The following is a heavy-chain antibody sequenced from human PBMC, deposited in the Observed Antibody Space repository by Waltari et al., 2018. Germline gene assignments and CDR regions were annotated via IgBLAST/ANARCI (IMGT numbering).Heavy chain of an antibody. J-gene: IGHJ3*02. CDR3: TTDTGTGTRPVLDAFDI. V-gene: IGHV3-53*01. CDR1: GFTVSSNY. CDR2: IYSGGST. Sequence: EVQLVESGGGLIQPGGSLRLSCAASGFTVSSNYMSWVRQAPGKGLEWVSVIYSGGSTYYADSVKGRFTISRDNSKNTLYLQMNSLKTEDTAVYYCTTDTGTGTRPVLDAFDIWGQGTMVTVSS. D-gene: IGHD1-1*01.